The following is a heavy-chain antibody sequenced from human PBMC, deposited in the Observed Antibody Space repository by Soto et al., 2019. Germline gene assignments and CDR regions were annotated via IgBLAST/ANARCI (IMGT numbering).Heavy chain of an antibody. CDR3: VKDYRTYNWNYPGRYFDY. Sequence: PGGSLRLSCSASGFTFSSYAMHWVRQAPGKGLEYVSAISSNGGSTYYADSVKGRFTISRDNSKNTLYLQMSSLRAEDTAVYYCVKDYRTYNWNYPGRYFDYWGQGTLVTVSS. J-gene: IGHJ4*02. CDR1: GFTFSSYA. CDR2: ISSNGGST. V-gene: IGHV3-64D*08. D-gene: IGHD1-7*01.